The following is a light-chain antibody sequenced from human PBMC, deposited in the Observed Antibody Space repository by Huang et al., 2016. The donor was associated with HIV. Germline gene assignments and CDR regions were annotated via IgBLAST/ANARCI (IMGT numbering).Light chain of an antibody. Sequence: EIVLTQSPGTLSLSPGERATLSGRACQSVSSEYLGLYQQRPGQGPRLLIYAASSRTTGNPDRFSGSGSGTDVTLSISGLEPEEFAVYYFQQYGTSPRTFGQGTEVEIK. CDR3: QQYGTSPRT. CDR2: AAS. CDR1: QSVSSEY. V-gene: IGKV3-20*01. J-gene: IGKJ1*01.